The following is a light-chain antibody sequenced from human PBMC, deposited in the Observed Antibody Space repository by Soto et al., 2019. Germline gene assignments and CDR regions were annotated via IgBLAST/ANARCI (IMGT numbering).Light chain of an antibody. J-gene: IGKJ2*01. CDR1: QRISSW. V-gene: IGKV1-5*01. CDR2: NAS. Sequence: DSQMTPSPSTLSEFVGERVTISCRASQRISSWLSWYQKKPGKAPKLLIYNASSLESGVPSSLSGSGSGTDFTLTISRLQPDDCATYYGQQYNSYPYPFGQGTKLEIK. CDR3: QQYNSYPYP.